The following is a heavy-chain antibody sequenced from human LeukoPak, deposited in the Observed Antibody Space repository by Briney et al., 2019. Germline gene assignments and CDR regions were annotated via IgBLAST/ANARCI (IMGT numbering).Heavy chain of an antibody. V-gene: IGHV1-46*01. CDR3: ARLPRNYGDYVAY. Sequence: GASVKVSCKASGYTFTSYYMHWVRQAPGQGLEWMGIINPSGGSTSYAQKFQGRVTMTRDMSTSTDYMELSSLRSEDTAVYYCARLPRNYGDYVAYWGQGTLVTVSS. CDR2: INPSGGST. J-gene: IGHJ4*02. CDR1: GYTFTSYY. D-gene: IGHD4-17*01.